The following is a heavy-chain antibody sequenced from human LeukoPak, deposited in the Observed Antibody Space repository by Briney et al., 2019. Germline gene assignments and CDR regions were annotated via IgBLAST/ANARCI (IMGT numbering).Heavy chain of an antibody. CDR1: GYSFTSYW. Sequence: RSGESLKISCKGSGYSFTSYWIGWVRQMPGKGLEWMGIIYPGDSDTRYSPSFQGQVTISADKSISTAYLQWSSLKASDTAMYYCARHGSSSWSYYYYYGMDVWGQGTTVTVSS. J-gene: IGHJ6*02. D-gene: IGHD6-13*01. V-gene: IGHV5-51*01. CDR3: ARHGSSSWSYYYYYGMDV. CDR2: IYPGDSDT.